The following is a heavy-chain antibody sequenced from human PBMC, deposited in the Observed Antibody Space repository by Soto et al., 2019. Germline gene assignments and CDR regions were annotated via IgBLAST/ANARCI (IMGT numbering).Heavy chain of an antibody. V-gene: IGHV3-23*01. CDR2: ISGSGGST. D-gene: IGHD2-15*01. J-gene: IGHJ6*02. CDR1: GFTFSSYA. CDR3: AKSPGWYYGMDV. Sequence: EGSLRLSCAASGFTFSSYAMSWVRQAPGKGLEWVSAISGSGGSTYYADSVKGRFTISRDNSKNTLYLQMNSLRAEDTAVYYCAKSPGWYYGMDVWGQGTTVTVSS.